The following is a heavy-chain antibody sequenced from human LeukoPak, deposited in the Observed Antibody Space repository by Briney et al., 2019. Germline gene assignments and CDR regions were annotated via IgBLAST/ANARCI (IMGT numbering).Heavy chain of an antibody. D-gene: IGHD3-10*01. CDR3: ARYYGSGSYLY. J-gene: IGHJ4*02. CDR1: GGSFSGYY. Sequence: PSETLSLTCAVYGGSFSGYYWSWIRQPPGKGLEWIGEINHSGSTNYNPSLKSRVTISVDTSKNQFSLKLSSVTAADTAVYYCARYYGSGSYLYWGQGTLVTVSS. V-gene: IGHV4-34*01. CDR2: INHSGST.